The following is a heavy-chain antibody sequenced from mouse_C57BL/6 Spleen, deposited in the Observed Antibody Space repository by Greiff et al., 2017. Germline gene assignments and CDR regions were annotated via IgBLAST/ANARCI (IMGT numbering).Heavy chain of an antibody. Sequence: VQLQQSGAELVRPGASVTLSCKASGYTFTDYEMHWVKQTPVHGLEWIGAIDPETGGTAYNQKFKGKAILTADKSSSTAYMELRSLTSEDAAVYYWTRGLGRDGFDYWGQGTTLTVSS. J-gene: IGHJ2*01. V-gene: IGHV1-15*01. D-gene: IGHD4-1*01. CDR1: GYTFTDYE. CDR3: TRGLGRDGFDY. CDR2: IDPETGGT.